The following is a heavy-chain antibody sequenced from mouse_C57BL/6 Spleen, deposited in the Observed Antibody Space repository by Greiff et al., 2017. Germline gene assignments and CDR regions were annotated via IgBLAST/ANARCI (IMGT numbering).Heavy chain of an antibody. CDR3: ARLGTLYYAMDY. J-gene: IGHJ4*01. D-gene: IGHD3-3*01. CDR2: ISSGSSTI. Sequence: EVQVVESGGGLVKPGGSLKLSCAASGFTFSDYGMHWVRQAPEKGLEWVAYISSGSSTIYYADTVKGRFTISRDNAKNTLFLQRTSLRSEDTAMYYCARLGTLYYAMDYWGQGTSVTVSS. V-gene: IGHV5-17*01. CDR1: GFTFSDYG.